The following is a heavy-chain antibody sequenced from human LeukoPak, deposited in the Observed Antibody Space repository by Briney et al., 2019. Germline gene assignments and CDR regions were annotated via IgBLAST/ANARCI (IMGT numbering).Heavy chain of an antibody. Sequence: ASVKVSCKASGYTFTGYYMHWVRQAPGQGLEWMGWINPNSGGTNYAQKFQGRVTMTRDTSISTAYMELSSLRSEDTAVYYCARDLAARPLDYWGQGTLVTVSS. CDR1: GYTFTGYY. V-gene: IGHV1-2*02. J-gene: IGHJ4*02. CDR2: INPNSGGT. D-gene: IGHD6-6*01. CDR3: ARDLAARPLDY.